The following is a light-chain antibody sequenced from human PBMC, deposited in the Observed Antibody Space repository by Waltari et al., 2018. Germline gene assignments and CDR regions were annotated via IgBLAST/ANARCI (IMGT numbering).Light chain of an antibody. Sequence: DIQMTQSPSTVSASVGDRVTITCRASQRISSWLAWYQQKPGKGPKLLIYDASSLESGVPSRFSGSGSGTEFTLTISSLQPDDFAAYYCQQYNTYPWTFGQGTKVEIK. CDR1: QRISSW. CDR2: DAS. V-gene: IGKV1-5*01. CDR3: QQYNTYPWT. J-gene: IGKJ1*01.